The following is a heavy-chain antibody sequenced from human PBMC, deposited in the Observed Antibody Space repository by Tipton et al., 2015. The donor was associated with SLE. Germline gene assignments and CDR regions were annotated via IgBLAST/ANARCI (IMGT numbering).Heavy chain of an antibody. J-gene: IGHJ4*02. V-gene: IGHV4-59*01. Sequence: TLSLTCSVSGGSISSFYWSWIRQSPGKGLEWIGFFYFSGSSQYNPSLKSRVAISADTSNNQFPLELRSVTAADTAVYYCARGGVGGYDYFDYWGQGALVTVSS. CDR2: FYFSGSS. CDR1: GGSISSFY. CDR3: ARGGVGGYDYFDY. D-gene: IGHD5-12*01.